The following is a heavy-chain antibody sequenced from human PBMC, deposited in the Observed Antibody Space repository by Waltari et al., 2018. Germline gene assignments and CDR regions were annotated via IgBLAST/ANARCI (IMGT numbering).Heavy chain of an antibody. Sequence: EVQLLESGGNLLQPGGSLRLSCVASGVTFSNYIIHWVRQAPGKGLEWVSAMSGIDGSKYYADSVKGRFTISPDNSKSTMYLQMNSLRVEDTAVYYCAKEAYSSGRCGVFDIWGQGTMVTVSS. CDR3: AKEAYSSGRCGVFDI. V-gene: IGHV3-23*01. CDR2: MSGIDGSK. D-gene: IGHD6-19*01. J-gene: IGHJ3*02. CDR1: GVTFSNYI.